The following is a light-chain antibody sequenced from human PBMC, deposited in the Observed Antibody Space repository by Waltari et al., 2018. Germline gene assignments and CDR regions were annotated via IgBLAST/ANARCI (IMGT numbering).Light chain of an antibody. J-gene: IGLJ2*01. CDR3: QSYDSTLGAV. Sequence: QSVLPQPPSVSGAPGQSVTIPCTGNIFNIGSGFNVHWYQQVPGTAPKLLIDGNDRRPSGVSDRFSGSRSGTSASLAITGLQPEDEADYYCQSYDSTLGAVFGGGTKLSVL. CDR2: GND. CDR1: IFNIGSGFN. V-gene: IGLV1-40*01.